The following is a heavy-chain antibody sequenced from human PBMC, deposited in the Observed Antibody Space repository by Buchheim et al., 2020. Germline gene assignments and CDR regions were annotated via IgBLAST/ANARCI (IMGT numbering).Heavy chain of an antibody. CDR2: INTNTGNP. Sequence: QVQLVQSGSELKKPGASVKVSCKASGYTFTNYAMNWVRQAPGQGLEWMGWINTNTGNPTYAQGFTGRFVFSLDTSVSTAYLQISSLKAEDTVVYYCAKASYGSGSSPGVGEYFQHWGQGTL. CDR1: GYTFTNYA. J-gene: IGHJ1*01. CDR3: AKASYGSGSSPGVGEYFQH. V-gene: IGHV7-4-1*02. D-gene: IGHD3-10*01.